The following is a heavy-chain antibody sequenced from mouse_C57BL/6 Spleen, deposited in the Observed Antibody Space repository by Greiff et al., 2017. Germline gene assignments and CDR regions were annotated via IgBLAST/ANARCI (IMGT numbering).Heavy chain of an antibody. J-gene: IGHJ3*01. CDR1: GYTFTDYY. CDR2: INPNNGGT. V-gene: IGHV1-26*01. CDR3: ARIHGSSSFAY. D-gene: IGHD1-1*01. Sequence: VQLQQSGPELVKPGASVKISCKASGYTFTDYYMNWVKQSHGKSLEWIGDINPNNGGTSYNQKFKGKATLTVDKSSSTAYMELRSLTSEDSAVYYCARIHGSSSFAYWGQGTLVTVSA.